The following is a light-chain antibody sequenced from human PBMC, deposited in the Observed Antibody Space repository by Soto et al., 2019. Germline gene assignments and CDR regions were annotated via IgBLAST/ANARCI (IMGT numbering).Light chain of an antibody. CDR3: QQYGSSPT. CDR2: GAS. J-gene: IGKJ1*01. CDR1: QTVSSSY. Sequence: EIVLTQSPGTLSLSPGERATLSCRASQTVSSSYLAWYQQKPGQAPRLLIYGASSRATGIPDSFSGSGSGTDFTLTISRVEPEDFAVYYCQQYGSSPTFGQGTKVEIK. V-gene: IGKV3-20*01.